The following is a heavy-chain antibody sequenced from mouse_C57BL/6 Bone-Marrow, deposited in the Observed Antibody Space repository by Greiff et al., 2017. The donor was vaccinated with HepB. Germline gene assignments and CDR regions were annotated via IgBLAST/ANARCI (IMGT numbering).Heavy chain of an antibody. CDR2: IYPGDGDT. J-gene: IGHJ2*01. V-gene: IGHV1-80*01. D-gene: IGHD2-10*01. Sequence: QVQLKESGAELVKPGASVKISCKASGYAFSSYWMNWVKQRPGKGLEWIGQIYPGDGDTNYNGKFKGKATLTADKSSSTAYMQLSSLTSEDSAVYFCARTSYYGNDYWGQGTTLTVSS. CDR3: ARTSYYGNDY. CDR1: GYAFSSYW.